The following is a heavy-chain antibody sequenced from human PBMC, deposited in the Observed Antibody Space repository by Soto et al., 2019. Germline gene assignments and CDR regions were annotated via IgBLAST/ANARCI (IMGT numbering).Heavy chain of an antibody. CDR3: VNSPHYYKRFSTQGPFDI. CDR1: GFTFSSYA. D-gene: IGHD3-22*01. Sequence: GGSLRLSCAASGFTFSSYAMSWVRQAPGKGLEWVSAISGSGGSTYYADSEKGRFTISRDNSKNKLYLQMNSLRAEDTALFYCVNSPHYYKRFSTQGPFDIWGQGTMVTVSS. V-gene: IGHV3-23*01. J-gene: IGHJ3*02. CDR2: ISGSGGST.